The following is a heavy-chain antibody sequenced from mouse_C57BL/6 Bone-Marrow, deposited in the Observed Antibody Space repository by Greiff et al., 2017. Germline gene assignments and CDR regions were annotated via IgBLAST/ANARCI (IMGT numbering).Heavy chain of an antibody. CDR2: ISSGGDYI. CDR3: TRGYYGSSLYWYFDV. J-gene: IGHJ1*03. V-gene: IGHV5-9-1*02. D-gene: IGHD1-1*01. CDR1: GFTFSSYA. Sequence: EVKLVESGEGLVKPGGSLKLSCAASGFTFSSYAMSWVRQTPEKRLEWVAYISSGGDYIYYADTVKGRFTISRDNARNTRYLQMSSLKSEDTAMYYCTRGYYGSSLYWYFDVWGTGTTVTVSS.